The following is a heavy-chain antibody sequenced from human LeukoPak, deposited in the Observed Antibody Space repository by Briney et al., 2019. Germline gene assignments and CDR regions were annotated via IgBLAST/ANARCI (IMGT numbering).Heavy chain of an antibody. D-gene: IGHD6-13*01. CDR3: AKGWYGSLLDY. Sequence: SGGSLRLSCAASGFTFSSYAMSWVRQAPGEGLDWVSTISAAGGSTYYADSVKGRFTISRDNSKNTLYLQMNSLRAEDTAVYYCAKGWYGSLLDYWGQGTLVTVSS. V-gene: IGHV3-23*01. J-gene: IGHJ4*02. CDR2: ISAAGGST. CDR1: GFTFSSYA.